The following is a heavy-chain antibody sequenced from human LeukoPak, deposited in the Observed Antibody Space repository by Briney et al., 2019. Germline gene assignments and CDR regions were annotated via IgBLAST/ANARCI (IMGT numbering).Heavy chain of an antibody. CDR1: GGSFSGYY. D-gene: IGHD6-6*01. CDR2: IKHSGST. Sequence: SETLSLTCAVYGGSFSGYYWSWIRQPPGKGLEWIGQIKHSGSTNYNPSLKSRVTISVDTSKNQFSLKLSSVTAADTAVYYCARGGSSIAAPYYFDYWGQGTLVTVSS. J-gene: IGHJ4*02. V-gene: IGHV4-34*01. CDR3: ARGGSSIAAPYYFDY.